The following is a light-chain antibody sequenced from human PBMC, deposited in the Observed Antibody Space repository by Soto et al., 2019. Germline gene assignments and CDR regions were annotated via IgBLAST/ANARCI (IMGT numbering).Light chain of an antibody. Sequence: QTVVTQEPSFSVSPGGTVTLTCGLSSGSVSTSYYPSWYQQTPGQAPRTLIYSTNTRSSGVPDRFSGSILGNKAAITITGAQAHDESDYYCVLYMGSGISMFGGGTKLTVL. J-gene: IGLJ3*02. CDR2: STN. CDR3: VLYMGSGISM. V-gene: IGLV8-61*01. CDR1: SGSVSTSYY.